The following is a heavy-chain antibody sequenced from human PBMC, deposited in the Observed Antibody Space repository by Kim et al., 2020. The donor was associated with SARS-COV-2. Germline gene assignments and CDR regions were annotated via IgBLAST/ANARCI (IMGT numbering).Heavy chain of an antibody. J-gene: IGHJ4*02. D-gene: IGHD3-10*01. Sequence: SKNYAQKFQGRVTMTRDTSTSTVYMELSSLRSEDTAVYYCARDKTGCFDYWGQGTLVTVSS. V-gene: IGHV1-46*01. CDR2: SK. CDR3: ARDKTGCFDY.